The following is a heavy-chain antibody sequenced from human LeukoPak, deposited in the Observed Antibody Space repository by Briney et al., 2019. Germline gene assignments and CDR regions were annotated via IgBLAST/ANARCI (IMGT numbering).Heavy chain of an antibody. D-gene: IGHD6-13*01. V-gene: IGHV4-34*01. CDR2: INDSGST. CDR1: GGSFSVYY. CDR3: ARVSSSWYQDWYFDL. J-gene: IGHJ2*01. Sequence: SETLSLTCAAYGGSFSVYYWSWIRQPPGKGLEWIGEINDSGSTNYNPSLKSRVTMSVDTSKNQFSLKLSSVTAADTAVYYCARVSSSWYQDWYFDLWGRGTLVTVSS.